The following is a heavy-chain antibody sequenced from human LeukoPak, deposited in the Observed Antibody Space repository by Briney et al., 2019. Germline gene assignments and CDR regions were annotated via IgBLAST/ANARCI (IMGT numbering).Heavy chain of an antibody. V-gene: IGHV3-21*01. CDR1: GFTFSSYS. CDR2: ISSSSSYI. Sequence: GGSLRLSCAASGFTFSSYSMNWVRQAPGKGLEWVSSISSSSSYIYYADSVKGRFTISRDNAKNSLYLQMNSLRAEDTAVYYCARDLESWGRVFVYWGQGTLVAVSS. J-gene: IGHJ4*02. D-gene: IGHD3-10*02. CDR3: ARDLESWGRVFVY.